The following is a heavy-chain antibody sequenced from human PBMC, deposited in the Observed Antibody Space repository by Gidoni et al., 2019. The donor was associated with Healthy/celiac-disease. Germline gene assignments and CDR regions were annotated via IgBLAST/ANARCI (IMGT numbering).Heavy chain of an antibody. J-gene: IGHJ4*02. Sequence: EVQLVESGGGLVKPGGSLRLSCAASGFTFSNAWMSWVRQAPGKGLECGGRIKSKTDGGTTDYAAPVKGRFTISRDDSKNTLYLQMNSLKTEDTAVYYCTTGGFGELPLWGQGTLVTVSS. CDR3: TTGGFGELPL. V-gene: IGHV3-15*01. D-gene: IGHD3-10*01. CDR2: IKSKTDGGTT. CDR1: GFTFSNAW.